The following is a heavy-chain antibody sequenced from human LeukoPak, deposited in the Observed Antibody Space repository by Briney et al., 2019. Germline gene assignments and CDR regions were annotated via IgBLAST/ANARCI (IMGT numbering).Heavy chain of an antibody. D-gene: IGHD5-24*01. J-gene: IGHJ4*02. CDR2: ISAYNGNT. CDR1: GYTFTGSY. V-gene: IGHV1-18*04. CDR3: ARTRGPFQFDY. Sequence: GASVKVSCKASGYTFTGSYINWVRQAPGQGLEWMGWISAYNGNTNYAQKLQGRVTMTTDTSTSTAYMELRSLRSDDTAVYYCARTRGPFQFDYWGQGTLVTVSS.